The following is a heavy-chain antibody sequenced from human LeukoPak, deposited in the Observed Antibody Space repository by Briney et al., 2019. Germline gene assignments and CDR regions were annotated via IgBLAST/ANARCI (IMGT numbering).Heavy chain of an antibody. CDR2: IKQDGSEK. CDR1: GFTFSSYW. Sequence: GGSLRLSCAASGFTFSSYWMTWIRQAPGKGLEWVANIKQDGSEKYYVNSVQGRFTISRDNAKNSLYLQMNSLRAEDTAVYYCARDTGGGYSCYDCWGQGTLVTVSS. CDR3: ARDTGGGYSCYDC. V-gene: IGHV3-7*01. D-gene: IGHD5-18*01. J-gene: IGHJ4*02.